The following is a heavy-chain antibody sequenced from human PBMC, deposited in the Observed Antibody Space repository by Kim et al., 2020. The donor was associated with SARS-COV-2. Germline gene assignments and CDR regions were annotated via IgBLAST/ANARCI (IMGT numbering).Heavy chain of an antibody. J-gene: IGHJ3*01. V-gene: IGHV1-2*02. CDR3: ARGREIVRQTTYNHPDAAF. CDR1: GYNFTDYF. CDR2: MNPNNGGK. Sequence: ASVKVSCKASGYNFTDYFIHWVRQAPGQGLEWMGWMNPNNGGKKYAQKFQGRVTMTRDTSISTDYMEFSSLTSDDTAVYYCARGREIVRQTTYNHPDAAF. D-gene: IGHD2-15*01.